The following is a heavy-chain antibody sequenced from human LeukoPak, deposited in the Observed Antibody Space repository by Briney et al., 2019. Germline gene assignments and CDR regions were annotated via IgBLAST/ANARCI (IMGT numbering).Heavy chain of an antibody. CDR2: IIPIFGTA. CDR1: GGTFSSYA. J-gene: IGHJ3*02. CDR3: ARERVGAARGAFDAFDI. D-gene: IGHD2-15*01. V-gene: IGHV1-69*13. Sequence: ASVKVSCKASGGTFSSYAISWVRQAPGQGLEWMGGIIPIFGTANYAQKFQGRVTITADESTSTAYMELSSLRSEDTAVYYCARERVGAARGAFDAFDIWGQGTMVTVSS.